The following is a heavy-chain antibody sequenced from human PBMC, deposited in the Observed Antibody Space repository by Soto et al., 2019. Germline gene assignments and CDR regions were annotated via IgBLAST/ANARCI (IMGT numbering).Heavy chain of an antibody. V-gene: IGHV3-30-3*01. Sequence: QVQLVESGGGVVQPGRSLRLSCAASGFTFSSYAMHWVRQAPGKGLEWVAVISYDGSNKYYADSVKGRFTISRDNSKNTLYLQMNSLRAKDTAVYYCARAEIAARPGYSDLWGRGTLVTVSS. CDR1: GFTFSSYA. J-gene: IGHJ2*01. CDR2: ISYDGSNK. D-gene: IGHD6-6*01. CDR3: ARAEIAARPGYSDL.